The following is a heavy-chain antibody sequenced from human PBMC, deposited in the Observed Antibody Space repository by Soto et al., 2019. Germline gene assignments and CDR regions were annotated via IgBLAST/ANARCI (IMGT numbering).Heavy chain of an antibody. CDR1: GFSLSTNGVA. CDR2: IFWDDDA. V-gene: IGHV2-5*02. D-gene: IGHD6-19*01. CDR3: THASLHSSTGADY. Sequence: QITLRESGPALVKPTQTLTLTCTFSGFSLSTNGVAVGWIRQPPGKALEWLALIFWDDDARYSTSLKNRLTITKDTSTNEVVLIMTNMDPVDTGPYDCTHASLHSSTGADYWGQGTQLTVSS. J-gene: IGHJ1*01.